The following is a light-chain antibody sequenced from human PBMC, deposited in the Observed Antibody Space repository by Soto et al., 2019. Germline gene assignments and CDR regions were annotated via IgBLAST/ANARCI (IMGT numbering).Light chain of an antibody. J-gene: IGLJ1*01. CDR1: SSDVGGYNY. CDR3: NSYTSSSTHV. CDR2: DVS. V-gene: IGLV2-14*01. Sequence: QSVLTQPASVSGSPGQLITISCTGTSSDVGGYNYVSWYQQHPGKAPKLMIYDVSNRPSGVSNRFSGSKSGNTASLTISGLQAEDEADYYCNSYTSSSTHVFGAGTKVTVL.